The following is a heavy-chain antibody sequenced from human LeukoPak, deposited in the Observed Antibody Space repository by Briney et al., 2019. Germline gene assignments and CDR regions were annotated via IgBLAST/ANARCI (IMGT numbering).Heavy chain of an antibody. V-gene: IGHV3-30*02. D-gene: IGHD1-14*01. CDR2: IRYDGSKE. CDR3: AKDCRYYYVDY. J-gene: IGHJ4*02. CDR1: GFTFSSYG. Sequence: GGSLRLSCAASGFTFSSYGMHWVRQAPGKGLEWVAFIRYDGSKEYYADSVKGRFTISRDNSKNTLYLQMNSLKTEDTAVYYCAKDCRYYYVDYWGQGTLVTVSS.